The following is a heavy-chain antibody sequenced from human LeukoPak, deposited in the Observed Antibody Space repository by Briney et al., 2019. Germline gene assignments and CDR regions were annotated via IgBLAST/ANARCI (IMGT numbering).Heavy chain of an antibody. CDR1: GFTFSSYW. J-gene: IGHJ4*02. V-gene: IGHV3-7*01. D-gene: IGHD4-17*01. CDR3: ARDLTATVTTRGAFNY. CDR2: IKQDGSEK. Sequence: GGSLRLSCAASGFTFSSYWMSWVRQAPGKGLEWMANIKQDGSEKYYVDSVKGRFTISRDNAKNSLYLQMNSLRAEDTAVYYCARDLTATVTTRGAFNYWGQGTLVTVSS.